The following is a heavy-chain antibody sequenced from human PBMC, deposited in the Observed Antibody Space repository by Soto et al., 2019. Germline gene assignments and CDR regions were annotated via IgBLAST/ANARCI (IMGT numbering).Heavy chain of an antibody. CDR3: ARVVKISYYYYGMDV. V-gene: IGHV3-48*03. Sequence: PGGSLRLSCAASGFTFSSYEINWVRQAPGKGLEWVSYISSSGSTIYYADSVKGRFTISRDNAKNSLYLQMNSLRAEDTAVYYCARVVKISYYYYGMDVWGQGTTVTV. J-gene: IGHJ6*02. CDR2: ISSSGSTI. CDR1: GFTFSSYE. D-gene: IGHD5-12*01.